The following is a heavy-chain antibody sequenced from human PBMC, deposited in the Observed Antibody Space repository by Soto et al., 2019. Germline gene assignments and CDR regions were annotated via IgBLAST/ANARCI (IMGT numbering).Heavy chain of an antibody. CDR1: DGSISSYDW. J-gene: IGHJ4*02. Sequence: SETLSLTCVVSDGSISSYDWWTWVRQPPGKGLEWIGKMYHSGGADYSPSLKSRVTISADSSKNHFSLRLTGVTAADTAVYYCATSNVDSMLEYWGQGTQVTVST. V-gene: IGHV4-4*02. CDR2: MYHSGGA. D-gene: IGHD2-2*01. CDR3: ATSNVDSMLEY.